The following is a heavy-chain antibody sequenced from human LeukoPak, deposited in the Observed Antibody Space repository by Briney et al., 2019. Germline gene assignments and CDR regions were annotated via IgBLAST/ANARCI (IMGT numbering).Heavy chain of an antibody. Sequence: GGSLRLSCVASGFTFSSYGMHWVRQAPGKGLEWVAVIWYDGSNAYYVDSVKGRFTISRDNAKTSLYLQMNSLRAEDTAVYYCARDVLAAGATGTFDIWGQGTMVTVSS. CDR3: ARDVLAAGATGTFDI. CDR2: IWYDGSNA. J-gene: IGHJ3*02. V-gene: IGHV3-33*01. CDR1: GFTFSSYG. D-gene: IGHD1-14*01.